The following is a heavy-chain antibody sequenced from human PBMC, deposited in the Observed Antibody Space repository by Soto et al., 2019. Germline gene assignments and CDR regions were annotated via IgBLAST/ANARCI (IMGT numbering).Heavy chain of an antibody. CDR1: GFTVSSNY. J-gene: IGHJ3*02. Sequence: GGSMRLSCAASGFTVSSNYMNWVSQATRKGLEWVSAISGSGSSTSYADSVKGRFTISRDNAKNTLYLQMNSLRAEDTAVYYCARDVWYSSGWYHAFDIWGQGTMVTVSS. D-gene: IGHD6-19*01. CDR2: ISGSGSST. V-gene: IGHV3-74*01. CDR3: ARDVWYSSGWYHAFDI.